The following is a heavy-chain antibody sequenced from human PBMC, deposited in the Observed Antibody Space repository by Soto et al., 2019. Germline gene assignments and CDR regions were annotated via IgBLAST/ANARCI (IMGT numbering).Heavy chain of an antibody. V-gene: IGHV3-48*01. Sequence: EVQLEESGGGLVQPGGSLRLACAASGFTFSTYNMNWVRQAPGKGLEWVSYISSRSSTIYYADSVKGRFTISRDNAKNSLYLRMNSLRAEDTAVYYCAGSVTTNYFDSWGHGTLVTVSS. CDR1: GFTFSTYN. CDR2: ISSRSSTI. J-gene: IGHJ4*01. D-gene: IGHD4-17*01. CDR3: AGSVTTNYFDS.